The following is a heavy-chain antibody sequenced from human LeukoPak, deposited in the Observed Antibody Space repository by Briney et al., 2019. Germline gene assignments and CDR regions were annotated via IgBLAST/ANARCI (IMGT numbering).Heavy chain of an antibody. CDR2: IYYSGST. CDR3: AREASAMGIYFDY. V-gene: IGHV4-61*01. D-gene: IGHD5-18*01. Sequence: SETLSLTCTVSGGSVSSGSYYWSWIRQPPGKGLEWIGYIYYSGSTNYNPSLKSRVTISVDTSKNQFSLKRSSVTAADTAVYYCAREASAMGIYFDYWGQGTLVTVSS. CDR1: GGSVSSGSYY. J-gene: IGHJ4*02.